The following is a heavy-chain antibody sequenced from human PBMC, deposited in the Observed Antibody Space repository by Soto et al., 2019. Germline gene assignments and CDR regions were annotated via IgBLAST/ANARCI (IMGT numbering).Heavy chain of an antibody. J-gene: IGHJ6*02. CDR1: GYTFTSYD. Sequence: GPSVKVSCKASGYTFTSYDINWVRQATGQGLEWMGWMNPNSGNTGYAQKFQGRVTMTRNTSISTAYMELGSLRSEDTAVYYCARGEGGRVVVAATYYYGMDVWGQGTTVTVSS. D-gene: IGHD2-15*01. V-gene: IGHV1-8*01. CDR3: ARGEGGRVVVAATYYYGMDV. CDR2: MNPNSGNT.